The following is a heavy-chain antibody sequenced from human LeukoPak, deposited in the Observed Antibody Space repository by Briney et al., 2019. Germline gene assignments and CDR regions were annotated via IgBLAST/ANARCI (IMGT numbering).Heavy chain of an antibody. CDR3: ARHRRLGSRSGFDY. CDR2: INHSGST. D-gene: IGHD6-13*01. J-gene: IGHJ4*02. Sequence: NASETLSLTCAVYGGSFSGYYWSWIRQPPGKGLEWIGEINHSGSTNYNPSLKSRVTISVDTSKNQFSLKLSSVTAADTAVYYCARHRRLGSRSGFDYWGQGTLVTVSS. CDR1: GGSFSGYY. V-gene: IGHV4-34*01.